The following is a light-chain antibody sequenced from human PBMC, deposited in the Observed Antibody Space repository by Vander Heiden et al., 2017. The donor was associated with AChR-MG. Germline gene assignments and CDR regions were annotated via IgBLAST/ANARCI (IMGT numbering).Light chain of an antibody. V-gene: IGLV3-1*01. CDR2: QNN. CDR1: KLGNKC. Sequence: SYELTQPPSVSVSPRQPATIPCSGDKLGNKCTSWYQQKPGQSPVLVIDQNNKWPSGIPERFSGSNSGNTATLTISGTQAMDEADYYCQAWDSSTVVFGGGTKLTVL. J-gene: IGLJ2*01. CDR3: QAWDSSTVV.